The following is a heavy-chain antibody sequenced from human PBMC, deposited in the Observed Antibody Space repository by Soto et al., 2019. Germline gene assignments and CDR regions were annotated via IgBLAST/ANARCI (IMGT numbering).Heavy chain of an antibody. Sequence: GGSLRISCAASGFTFSSYSMNWVRQAPGKGLEWVSYISSSSSTIYYADSVKGRFTISRDNAKNSLYLQMNSLRAEDTAVYYCARYYCSSTSCHVNWFDPWGQGTVVPGSS. J-gene: IGHJ5*02. V-gene: IGHV3-48*01. CDR1: GFTFSSYS. CDR3: ARYYCSSTSCHVNWFDP. CDR2: ISSSSSTI. D-gene: IGHD2-2*01.